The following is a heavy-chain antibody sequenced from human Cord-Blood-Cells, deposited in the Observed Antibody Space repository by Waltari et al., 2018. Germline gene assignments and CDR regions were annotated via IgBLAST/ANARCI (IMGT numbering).Heavy chain of an antibody. J-gene: IGHJ5*02. CDR1: GYTLTALS. V-gene: IGHV1-24*01. CDR2: FDPEDGET. CDR3: ATIKRYGDYDWFDP. Sequence: QVQLVQSGAEVKKPGASAKVSCQVSGYTLTALSINGRRQAPGKGLEWMGGFDPEDGETIYAQKFQGRVTMTEDTSTDTAYMELSSLRSEDTAVYYCATIKRYGDYDWFDPWGQGTLVTISS. D-gene: IGHD4-17*01.